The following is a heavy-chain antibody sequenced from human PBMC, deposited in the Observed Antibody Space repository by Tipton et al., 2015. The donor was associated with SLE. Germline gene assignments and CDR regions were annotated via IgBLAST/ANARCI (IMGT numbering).Heavy chain of an antibody. V-gene: IGHV4-38-2*01. CDR3: AGTSSSGWYVIDY. Sequence: TLSLPCAVSGYSINSGYYWGWIRQPPGKGLEWIGSIFYSGSTSYNSSLESRVTISIDTSKSQFSLKLSSVTASDMAEYYCAGTSSSGWYVIDYWGQGTLVTVSS. CDR2: IFYSGST. CDR1: GYSINSGYY. D-gene: IGHD6-19*01. J-gene: IGHJ4*02.